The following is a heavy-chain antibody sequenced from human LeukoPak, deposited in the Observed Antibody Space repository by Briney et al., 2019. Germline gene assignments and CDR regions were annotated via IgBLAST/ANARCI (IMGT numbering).Heavy chain of an antibody. V-gene: IGHV4-39*01. CDR2: IYYSGST. Sequence: SETLSLTCTVSGGSISSSSYYWGWIRQPPGKGLEWIGSIYYSGSTYYNPSLKSRVTISVDTSKNQFSLKLSSVTAADTAVYYCARPQIVVVPAAMNDAFDIWGQGTMVTVSS. CDR1: GGSISSSSYY. CDR3: ARPQIVVVPAAMNDAFDI. J-gene: IGHJ3*02. D-gene: IGHD2-2*01.